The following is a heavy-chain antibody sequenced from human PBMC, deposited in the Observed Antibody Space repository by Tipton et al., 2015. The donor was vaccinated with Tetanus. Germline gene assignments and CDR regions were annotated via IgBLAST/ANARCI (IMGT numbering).Heavy chain of an antibody. CDR1: GGSVRSGSYY. Sequence: TLSLTCTVSGGSVRSGSYYWNWIRQPPGKGLEWIAYIFYSGRTQYNPSLKSRVTISVDTAKNQFSLQLSSVTAADTAVYYCARTTRRWLHPDYWGQGTLVTVSS. CDR2: IFYSGRT. D-gene: IGHD5-24*01. CDR3: ARTTRRWLHPDY. V-gene: IGHV4-61*01. J-gene: IGHJ4*02.